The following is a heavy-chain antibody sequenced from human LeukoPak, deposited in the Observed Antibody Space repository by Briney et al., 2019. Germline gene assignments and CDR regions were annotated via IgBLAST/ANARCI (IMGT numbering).Heavy chain of an antibody. V-gene: IGHV3-66*01. CDR3: ARAPYYYDSSGHPTDAFDI. CDR1: GFTVGSNY. Sequence: PGGSLRLSCAASGFTVGSNYMSWVRQAPGKGLEWVSVIYSGGSTYYADSVKGRFTISRDNSKNTLYLQMNSLRAEDTAVYYCARAPYYYDSSGHPTDAFDIWGQGTMVTVSS. CDR2: IYSGGST. D-gene: IGHD3-22*01. J-gene: IGHJ3*02.